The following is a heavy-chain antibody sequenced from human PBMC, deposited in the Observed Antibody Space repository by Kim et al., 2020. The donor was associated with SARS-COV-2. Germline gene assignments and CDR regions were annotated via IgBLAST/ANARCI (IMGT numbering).Heavy chain of an antibody. CDR1: GFTFSSYG. V-gene: IGHV3-30*18. Sequence: GGSLRLSCAASGFTFSSYGMHWVRQAPGKGLEWVAVISYDGSNKYYADSVKGRFTISRDNSKNTLYLQMNSLRAEDTAVYYCAKDLRRSPRITMVRGAYYYYCGMDVWGQGTTVTVSS. D-gene: IGHD3-10*01. CDR3: AKDLRRSPRITMVRGAYYYYCGMDV. CDR2: ISYDGSNK. J-gene: IGHJ6*02.